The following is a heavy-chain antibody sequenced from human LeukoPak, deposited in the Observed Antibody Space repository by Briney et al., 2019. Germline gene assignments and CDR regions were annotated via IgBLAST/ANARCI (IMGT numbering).Heavy chain of an antibody. CDR1: GFTFSSYE. D-gene: IGHD7-27*01. Sequence: GGSLRLSCAASGFTFSSYEMNWVRQAPGKGLEWVSYISSSGGTIYYADSVKGRFTISRDNAKNSLYLQMNSLRAEDTALYYCVKDKGLGTYYYYYMDVWGKGTTVTVSS. CDR2: ISSSGGTI. CDR3: VKDKGLGTYYYYYMDV. V-gene: IGHV3-48*03. J-gene: IGHJ6*03.